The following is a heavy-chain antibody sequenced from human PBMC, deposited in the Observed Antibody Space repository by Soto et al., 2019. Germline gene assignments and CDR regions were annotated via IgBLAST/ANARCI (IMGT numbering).Heavy chain of an antibody. D-gene: IGHD6-13*01. CDR3: ARGDSSSWYFVPDHNWFDT. CDR1: GGTFSSYA. J-gene: IGHJ5*02. Sequence: ASVKVSCKASGGTFSSYAISWVRQAPGQGLEWMGGIIPIFGTANYAQKFQGRVTITADESTSTAYMELSSLRSEDTAVYYCARGDSSSWYFVPDHNWFDTWGQGTLVTVSS. CDR2: IIPIFGTA. V-gene: IGHV1-69*13.